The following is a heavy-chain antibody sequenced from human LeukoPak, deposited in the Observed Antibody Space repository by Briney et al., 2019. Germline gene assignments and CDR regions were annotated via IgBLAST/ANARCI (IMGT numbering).Heavy chain of an antibody. CDR2: IYYSGST. J-gene: IGHJ5*02. CDR3: ARESYYYDSSGYLPHNWFDP. Sequence: SETLSLTCTVSGGSISSYYWSWIRQPPGKGLEWIGYIYYSGSTYYNPSLKSRVTISVDRSKNQFSLKLSSVTAADTAVYYCARESYYYDSSGYLPHNWFDPWGQGTLVTVSS. CDR1: GGSISSYY. V-gene: IGHV4-59*12. D-gene: IGHD3-22*01.